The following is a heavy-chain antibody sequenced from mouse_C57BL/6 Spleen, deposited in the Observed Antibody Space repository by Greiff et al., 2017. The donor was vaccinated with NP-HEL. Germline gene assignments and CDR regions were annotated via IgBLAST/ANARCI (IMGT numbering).Heavy chain of an antibody. D-gene: IGHD1-1*01. CDR2: IDPSDSYT. V-gene: IGHV1-50*01. CDR3: ATFITTVVVPAGRFDV. Sequence: QVQLQQPGAELVKPGASVKLSCKASGYTFTSYWMQWVKQRPGQGLEWIGEIDPSDSYTNYNQKFKGKATLTVDTSSSTAYMQLSSLTSEDSAVYYCATFITTVVVPAGRFDVWGTGTTVTVSS. J-gene: IGHJ1*03. CDR1: GYTFTSYW.